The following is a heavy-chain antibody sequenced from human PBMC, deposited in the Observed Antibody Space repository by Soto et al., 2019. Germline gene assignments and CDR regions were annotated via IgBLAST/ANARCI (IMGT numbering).Heavy chain of an antibody. CDR3: ANQRGGYDRDFDY. CDR2: IYSDGST. J-gene: IGHJ4*02. V-gene: IGHV3-66*01. D-gene: IGHD5-12*01. CDR1: GFTVTSNY. Sequence: GGYLRLSCAASGFTVTSNYMSWVRQAPGKGLEWVSVIYSDGSTYYADSVKGRFTISRDNSKNTLYLQMNSLRAEDTAVYYCANQRGGYDRDFDYWGQGTLVTVSS.